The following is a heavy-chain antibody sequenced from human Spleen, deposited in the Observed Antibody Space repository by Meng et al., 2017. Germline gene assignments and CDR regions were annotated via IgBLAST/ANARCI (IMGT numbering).Heavy chain of an antibody. CDR2: INHSGST. CDR1: GGSINSGGYY. J-gene: IGHJ4*02. Sequence: QVQVQGVGPGLVKPSQPLSLTCTVSGGSINSGGYYWSWIRQPPGKGLEWIGEINHSGSTNYNPSLESRATISVDTSQNNLSLKLSSVTAADSAVYYCARGPTTMAHDFDYWGQGTLVTVSS. V-gene: IGHV4-31*03. CDR3: ARGPTTMAHDFDY. D-gene: IGHD4-11*01.